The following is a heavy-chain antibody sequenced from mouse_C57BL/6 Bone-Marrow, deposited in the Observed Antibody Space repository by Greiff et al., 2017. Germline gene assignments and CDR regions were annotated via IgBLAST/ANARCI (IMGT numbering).Heavy chain of an antibody. CDR3: AREGWLLPPFAY. V-gene: IGHV1-64*01. J-gene: IGHJ3*01. Sequence: QVQLQQPGAELVKPGASVKLSCKASGYTFTSYWMHWVKQRPGQGLEWIGMIHPTSGSTNYNEKFKSKATLTVDKSSSTAYMQLSSLTSEDSAVYYCAREGWLLPPFAYWGQGTLVTVSA. CDR1: GYTFTSYW. D-gene: IGHD2-3*01. CDR2: IHPTSGST.